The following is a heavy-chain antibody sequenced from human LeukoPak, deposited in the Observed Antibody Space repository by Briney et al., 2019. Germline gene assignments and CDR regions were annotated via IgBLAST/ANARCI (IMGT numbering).Heavy chain of an antibody. Sequence: GGSLRLSCEASGFTLSTYWMNWVRQVPGKGRDWVANINPEGRCKRYGDSVKGRFTIARDNADNSLSLQMNSLRAEDTAVYYCASWGAGGNSWGQGTLVTVSS. CDR3: ASWGAGGNS. V-gene: IGHV3-7*01. J-gene: IGHJ4*02. D-gene: IGHD3-16*01. CDR2: INPEGRCK. CDR1: GFTLSTYW.